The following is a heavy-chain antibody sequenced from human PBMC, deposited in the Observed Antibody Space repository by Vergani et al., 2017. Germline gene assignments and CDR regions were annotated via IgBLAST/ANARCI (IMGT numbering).Heavy chain of an antibody. Sequence: QVQLQESGPGLVKPSETLSLTCTVSGYSISSGYYWGWTRQPPGKGLEWIGSIYHSGSTYYNPSLKSRVTISVDTSKNQFSLKLSSVTAADTAVYYCAILGAYCGGDCYPNYYYYYGMDVWGQGTTVTVSS. J-gene: IGHJ6*02. D-gene: IGHD2-21*02. CDR2: IYHSGST. V-gene: IGHV4-38-2*02. CDR1: GYSISSGYY. CDR3: AILGAYCGGDCYPNYYYYYGMDV.